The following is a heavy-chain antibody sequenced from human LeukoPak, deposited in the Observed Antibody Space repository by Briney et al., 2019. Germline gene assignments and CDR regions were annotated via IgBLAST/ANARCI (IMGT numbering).Heavy chain of an antibody. CDR2: ISGSGGST. CDR1: GFTFSSYA. D-gene: IGHD3-10*01. CDR3: ARVGDYGSGFDF. J-gene: IGHJ4*02. V-gene: IGHV3-23*01. Sequence: PGGSLRLSCAASGFTFSSYAMSWVRQAPGKGLEWVSAISGSGGSTYYADSVKGRFTISGDNAKNTLYLQMNSLRAEDTAVYYCARVGDYGSGFDFWGQGTLVTVSS.